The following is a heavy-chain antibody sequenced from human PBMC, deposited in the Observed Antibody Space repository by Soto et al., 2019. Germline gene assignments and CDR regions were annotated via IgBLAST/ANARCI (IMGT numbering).Heavy chain of an antibody. V-gene: IGHV3-23*01. CDR3: AKNYYFDY. CDR2: INVDDNT. J-gene: IGHJ4*02. CDR1: GFIFTSYA. Sequence: EVQLLESGGDLVQPGGSLRLSCAASGFIFTSYAMSWVRQAPGKGLEWVSSINVDDNTYYAESVRGRFTISRANSKNTLYLQMNSLRAEDTALYYCAKNYYFDYWGPGPLVTVSS.